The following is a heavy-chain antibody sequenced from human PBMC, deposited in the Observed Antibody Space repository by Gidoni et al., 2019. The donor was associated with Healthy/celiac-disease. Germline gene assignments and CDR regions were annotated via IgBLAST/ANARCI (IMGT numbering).Heavy chain of an antibody. J-gene: IGHJ4*02. CDR1: GFTFGDYA. D-gene: IGHD3-3*01. V-gene: IGHV3-49*03. CDR2: IRSKAYGGTT. CDR3: TRDRPRGYDFWSGYYKFDY. Sequence: EVQLVESGGGLVQPGRSLRLSCTASGFTFGDYAMSWFRQAPGKGLEWVGVIRSKAYGGTTEYAASVKGRFTISRDDSKSIAYLQMNSLKTEDTAVYYCTRDRPRGYDFWSGYYKFDYWGQGTLVTVSS.